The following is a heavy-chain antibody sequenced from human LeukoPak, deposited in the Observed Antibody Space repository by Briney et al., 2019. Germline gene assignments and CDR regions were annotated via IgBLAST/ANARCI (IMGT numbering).Heavy chain of an antibody. J-gene: IGHJ4*02. D-gene: IGHD2-2*02. Sequence: ASVKVSCKASGYTFTGYYMHWVRQVPGQGLEWMGWINPNSGGTNYAQKFQGRVTMTRDTSISTAYMELSRLRSDDTAVYYCARDSGVVPAALHFDYWGQGTLVTVSS. CDR3: ARDSGVVPAALHFDY. V-gene: IGHV1-2*02. CDR2: INPNSGGT. CDR1: GYTFTGYY.